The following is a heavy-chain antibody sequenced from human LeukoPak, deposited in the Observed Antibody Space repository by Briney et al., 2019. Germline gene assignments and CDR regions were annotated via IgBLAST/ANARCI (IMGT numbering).Heavy chain of an antibody. CDR3: ARDGRYYDSSGYYYDAALDY. J-gene: IGHJ4*02. Sequence: GGSLRLSCAASGFTFSSYWMSWVRQAPGKGLEWVANIKQEGNEEYYVDSVKGRFTISRDNAKNSLYLQMNSLRAEDTAAYYCARDGRYYDSSGYYYDAALDYWGQGTLVTVSS. V-gene: IGHV3-7*01. D-gene: IGHD3-22*01. CDR2: IKQEGNEE. CDR1: GFTFSSYW.